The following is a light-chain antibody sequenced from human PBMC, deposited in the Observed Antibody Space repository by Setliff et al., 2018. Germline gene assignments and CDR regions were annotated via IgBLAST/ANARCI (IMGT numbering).Light chain of an antibody. CDR1: YSDVGKYNL. J-gene: IGLJ1*01. CDR3: CSYAGSSTFV. CDR2: DFT. V-gene: IGLV2-23*02. Sequence: QSALAQPASVSGSPGQSITISCTGTYSDVGKYNLVSWYQQHPGKAPKLILYDFTTRPSGVSDRFSGSKSANTVSLTISGLQAEDEADYYCCSYAGSSTFVFGGGTKVTVL.